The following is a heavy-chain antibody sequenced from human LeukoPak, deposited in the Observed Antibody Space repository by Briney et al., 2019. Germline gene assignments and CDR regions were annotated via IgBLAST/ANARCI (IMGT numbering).Heavy chain of an antibody. V-gene: IGHV3-21*01. CDR1: GFIFSSYS. CDR3: AYTSGYDFSSYYYYYMHV. D-gene: IGHD5-12*01. J-gene: IGHJ6*03. Sequence: GGSLRLSCAASGFIFSSYSMNWVRQAPGKGLEGVSYISSGSSYIYYADSVKGRFTISRDNAKNSLYLQMNSLSAEDTAVYYCAYTSGYDFSSYYYYYMHVWGKGTTVTVSS. CDR2: ISSGSSYI.